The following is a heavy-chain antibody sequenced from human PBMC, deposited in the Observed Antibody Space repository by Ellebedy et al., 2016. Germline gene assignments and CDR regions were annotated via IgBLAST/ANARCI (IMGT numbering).Heavy chain of an antibody. J-gene: IGHJ3*02. CDR2: IYWNDDK. CDR3: AHSSRWYAGTLLRAFDI. D-gene: IGHD6-19*01. Sequence: SGPTLVKPTQTLTLTCTFSGFSLSTSGVGVGWIRQPPGKALEWLALIYWNDDKRYSPSLKSRLTITKDTSKNQVVLTMTNMEPVDTATYYCAHSSRWYAGTLLRAFDIWGQGTMVTVSS. V-gene: IGHV2-5*01. CDR1: GFSLSTSGVG.